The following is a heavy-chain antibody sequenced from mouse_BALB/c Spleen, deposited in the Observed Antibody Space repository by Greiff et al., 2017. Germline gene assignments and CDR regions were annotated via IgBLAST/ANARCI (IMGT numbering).Heavy chain of an antibody. CDR2: IYPGNGDT. CDR1: GYTFTSYN. Sequence: LQQPGAELVKPGASVKMSCKASGYTFTSYNMHWVKQTPGQGLEWIGAIYPGNGDTSYNQKFKGKATLTADKSSSTAYMQLSSLTSEDSAVYYCARSPVFDYWGQGTTLTVSS. V-gene: IGHV1-12*01. CDR3: ARSPVFDY. J-gene: IGHJ2*01.